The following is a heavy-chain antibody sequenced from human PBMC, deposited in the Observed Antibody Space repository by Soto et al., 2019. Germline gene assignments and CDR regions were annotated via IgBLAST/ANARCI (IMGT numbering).Heavy chain of an antibody. CDR2: ISAYNGNT. CDR1: GYTFTSYG. V-gene: IGHV1-18*01. J-gene: IGHJ4*02. D-gene: IGHD1-7*01. Sequence: ASVKVSCKASGYTFTSYGISWVRQAPGQGLEWMGWISAYNGNTNYAQKLQGRVTITTDTSASTAYMELRSLRSEDTAVYYCARDWDYAYFDYWGQGTLVTVSS. CDR3: ARDWDYAYFDY.